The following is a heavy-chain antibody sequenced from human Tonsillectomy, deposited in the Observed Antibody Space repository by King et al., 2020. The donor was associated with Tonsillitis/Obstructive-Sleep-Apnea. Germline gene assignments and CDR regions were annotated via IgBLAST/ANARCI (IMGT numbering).Heavy chain of an antibody. CDR3: ARGSGWLDY. CDR2: INKDGTEK. Sequence: VQLVESGGGLVQPGGSLRLSCAASTFTFNGYWMTWGRQPPGKGLEWVANINKDGTEKYYVGSVKGRFSISRDNAKNSLYLQMDSLRAEDTAVYYCARGSGWLDYWGQGTLVTVSS. D-gene: IGHD3-10*01. CDR1: TFTFNGYW. J-gene: IGHJ4*02. V-gene: IGHV3-7*04.